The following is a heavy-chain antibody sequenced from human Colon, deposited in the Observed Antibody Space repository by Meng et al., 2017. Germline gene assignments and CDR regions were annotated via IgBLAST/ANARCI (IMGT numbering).Heavy chain of an antibody. CDR2: TYQNGRP. J-gene: IGHJ5*02. V-gene: IGHV4-4*02. CDR3: AREVVVAGTRNWLDP. Sequence: VRLTGSGPGLVKPSGTLSPPCTVSGGSITSSDWWSWVRQTPGKGLEWIGETYQNGRPNYNPSLKSRVTISVDKSKNQFSLNMTSVTAADTAVYYCAREVVVAGTRNWLDPWGQGILVTVSS. D-gene: IGHD6-19*01. CDR1: GGSITSSDW.